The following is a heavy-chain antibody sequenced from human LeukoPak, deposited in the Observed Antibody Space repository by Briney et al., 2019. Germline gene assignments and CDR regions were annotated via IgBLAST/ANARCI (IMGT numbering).Heavy chain of an antibody. D-gene: IGHD4-11*01. CDR2: IYPGDSDT. CDR1: GYSFANYW. Sequence: GESLKISCKASGYSFANYWFGWVRQLPGKGLEGMGIIYPGDSDTRYGPSFRGQVTISADESISTAFLQWKSLKASETAMYYCARAPTSLSNPYYFDYWGQGTLVTVSS. V-gene: IGHV5-51*01. J-gene: IGHJ4*02. CDR3: ARAPTSLSNPYYFDY.